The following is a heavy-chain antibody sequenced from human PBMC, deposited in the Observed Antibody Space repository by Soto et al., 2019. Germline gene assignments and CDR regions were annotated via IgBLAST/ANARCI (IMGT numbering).Heavy chain of an antibody. CDR3: AKDADSSSWYGGY. CDR2: MNPNSGNT. Sequence: GASVKVSCKASGYTFTSYDINWVRQATGQGLEWMGWMNPNSGNTGYAQKFQGRVTMTRNTSISTAYMELSSLRAEDTAVYYCAKDADSSSWYGGYWGQGTLVTVSS. J-gene: IGHJ4*02. D-gene: IGHD6-13*01. V-gene: IGHV1-8*01. CDR1: GYTFTSYD.